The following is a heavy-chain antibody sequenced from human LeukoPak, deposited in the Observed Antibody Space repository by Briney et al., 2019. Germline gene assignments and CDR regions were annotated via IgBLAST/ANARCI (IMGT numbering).Heavy chain of an antibody. V-gene: IGHV1-18*01. Sequence: ASVKVSCKASGYTFTTYGTSWVRQAPGQGLEWMGWISAYNGNTNYAQNLQDRVTMTTDTSTSTAYMELRSLRSDDTAVYYCARKSTIFGLFDPWGQGTLVTVSS. D-gene: IGHD3-3*01. CDR2: ISAYNGNT. J-gene: IGHJ5*02. CDR1: GYTFTTYG. CDR3: ARKSTIFGLFDP.